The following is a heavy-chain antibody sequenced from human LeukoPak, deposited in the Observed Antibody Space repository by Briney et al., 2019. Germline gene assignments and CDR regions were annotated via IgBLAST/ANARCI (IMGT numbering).Heavy chain of an antibody. V-gene: IGHV3-23*01. J-gene: IGHJ4*02. CDR1: GFSFSSYV. CDR3: AKGSAAARPYYFDY. CDR2: ITGTSDST. D-gene: IGHD6-6*01. Sequence: RGSLRLSCAASGFSFSSYVMSWVRQAQGKGLEWVSAITGTSDSTYYADSVEGRFTISRDNSKNTLFLQVHSLRAEDTAVYYCAKGSAAARPYYFDYWGQGILVTVSS.